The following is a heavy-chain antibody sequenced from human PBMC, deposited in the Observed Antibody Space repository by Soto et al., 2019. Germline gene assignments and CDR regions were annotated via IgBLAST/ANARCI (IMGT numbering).Heavy chain of an antibody. D-gene: IGHD3-10*01. CDR1: GGSISSSTW. V-gene: IGHV4-4*02. J-gene: IGHJ4*02. Sequence: QVQLQESGPGLVKPSGTLSLTCAVSGGSISSSTWLRWVRKPPGKGLEWIGEIYHSGSTNYNPSLKRRVTISVDKSRNQFSLKLISVTAADTAVYYCARRWGEGRVDYWGQGTLVTVSS. CDR2: IYHSGST. CDR3: ARRWGEGRVDY.